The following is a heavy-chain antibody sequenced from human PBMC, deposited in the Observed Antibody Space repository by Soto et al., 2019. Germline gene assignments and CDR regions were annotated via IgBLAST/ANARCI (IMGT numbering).Heavy chain of an antibody. CDR2: IYYSGST. CDR3: ARLPWGGSDAFDI. Sequence: PSETLSLTCTVSGGSISSYYWSWIRQPPGKGLEWIGYIYYSGSTNYNPSLKSRVTISVDTSKNQFSLKLSSVTAADTAVYYCARLPWGGSDAFDIWGQGTMVTVSS. D-gene: IGHD3-16*01. CDR1: GGSISSYY. J-gene: IGHJ3*02. V-gene: IGHV4-59*01.